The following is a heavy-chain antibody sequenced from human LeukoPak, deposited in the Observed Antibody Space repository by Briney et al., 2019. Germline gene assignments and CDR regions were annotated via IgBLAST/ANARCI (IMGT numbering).Heavy chain of an antibody. Sequence: PSETLSLTCAVYGGSFSGYYWSWIRQPPGKGLEWIGEINHSGSTNYNPSLKSRVTISVDTSKNQFSLKLSSVTAADTAVYYCARGSPVMITFGGVIAEIVRPFDYWGQGTLVTVSS. D-gene: IGHD3-16*02. V-gene: IGHV4-34*01. CDR2: INHSGST. CDR1: GGSFSGYY. CDR3: ARGSPVMITFGGVIAEIVRPFDY. J-gene: IGHJ4*02.